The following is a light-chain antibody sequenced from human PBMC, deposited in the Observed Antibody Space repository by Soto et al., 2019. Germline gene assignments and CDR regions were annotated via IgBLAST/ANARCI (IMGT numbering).Light chain of an antibody. V-gene: IGKV1-9*01. CDR3: QQLNSYPRT. Sequence: IQLTQSPSSLSASVGDRVTITCRSSQGISSYLAWYQQKPGKAPNLLIYAASTLQSGFPSRFSGSGSGTDFTLTISSLQTEDFATYYCQQLNSYPRTFGGGTKVQIK. J-gene: IGKJ4*01. CDR1: QGISSY. CDR2: AAS.